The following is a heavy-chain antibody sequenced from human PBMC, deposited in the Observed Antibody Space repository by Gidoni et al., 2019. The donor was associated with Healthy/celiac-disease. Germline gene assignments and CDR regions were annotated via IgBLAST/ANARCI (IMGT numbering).Heavy chain of an antibody. Sequence: EVQLLESGGGLVQPGGSLRLSCAASGFTFSSYAMSWVRQAPGKGLGWVSAISGIGGSTYYADSVKGRFTISRDNSKNTLYLQMNSLRAEDTAVYYCAKATRGVIGYFDYWGQGTLVTVSS. V-gene: IGHV3-23*01. CDR1: GFTFSSYA. D-gene: IGHD3-10*01. J-gene: IGHJ4*02. CDR2: ISGIGGST. CDR3: AKATRGVIGYFDY.